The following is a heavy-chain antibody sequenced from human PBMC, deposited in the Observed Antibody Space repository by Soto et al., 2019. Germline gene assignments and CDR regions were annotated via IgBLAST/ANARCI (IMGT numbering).Heavy chain of an antibody. CDR1: GGTFSSYA. D-gene: IGHD3-10*01. J-gene: IGHJ6*02. V-gene: IGHV1-69*13. Sequence: SVKVSCKASGGTFSSYAISWVRQAPGQGLEWMGGIIPIFGTANYAQKFQGRVTITADESTSTAYMELSSLRSEDTAVYYCARDQGSGSPYYYYGMDVWGQGTTVTVSS. CDR2: IIPIFGTA. CDR3: ARDQGSGSPYYYYGMDV.